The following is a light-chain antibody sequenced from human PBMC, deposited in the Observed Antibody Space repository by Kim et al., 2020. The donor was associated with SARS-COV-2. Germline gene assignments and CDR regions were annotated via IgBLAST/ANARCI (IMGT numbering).Light chain of an antibody. CDR2: GKN. CDR1: SLRSDY. CDR3: NSRDSSGNHVV. V-gene: IGLV3-19*01. J-gene: IGLJ2*01. Sequence: SSELTQDPAVSVALGQTVRITCQGDSLRSDYASWYQQKPGQAPVLVIYGKNNRPSGIPDRFPGSSSGNTASLTITGAQAEDEADYYCNSRDSSGNHVVFG.